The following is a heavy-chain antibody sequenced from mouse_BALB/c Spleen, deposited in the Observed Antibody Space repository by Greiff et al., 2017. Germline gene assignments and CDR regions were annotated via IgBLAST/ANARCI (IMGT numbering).Heavy chain of an antibody. CDR2: ISSGGSYT. Sequence: EVNLVESGGGLVKPGGSLKLSCAASGFTFSSYTMSWVRQTPEKRLEWVATISSGGSYTYYPDSVKGRFTISRDNAKNTLYLQMSSLKSEDTAMYYCTRGAEEYAMDYWGQGTSVTVSS. J-gene: IGHJ4*01. CDR3: TRGAEEYAMDY. CDR1: GFTFSSYT. V-gene: IGHV5-6-4*01. D-gene: IGHD6-1*01.